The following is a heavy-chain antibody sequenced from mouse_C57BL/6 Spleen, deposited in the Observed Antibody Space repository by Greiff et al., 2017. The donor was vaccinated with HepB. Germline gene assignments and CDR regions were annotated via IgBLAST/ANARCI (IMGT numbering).Heavy chain of an antibody. CDR3: ASSGVSYYVSSSWFAY. CDR1: GYTFTSYW. D-gene: IGHD1-1*01. V-gene: IGHV1-53*01. CDR2: INPSNGGT. Sequence: VQLQQSGTELVKPGASVKLSCKASGYTFTSYWMHWVKQRPGQGLEWIGNINPSNGGTNYTEKFKSKATLTVDKSSSTAYMQLSSLTSEDSAFYYCASSGVSYYVSSSWFAYWGQGTLVTVSA. J-gene: IGHJ3*01.